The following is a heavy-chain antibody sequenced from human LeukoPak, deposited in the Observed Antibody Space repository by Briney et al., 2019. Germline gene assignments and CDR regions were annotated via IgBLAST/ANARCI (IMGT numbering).Heavy chain of an antibody. J-gene: IGHJ4*02. Sequence: SETLSLTCTVSGGSISSGGYYWSWIRQRPGKGLEWIGYIYYSGSTSYNPSLKSRVAISLDTSKSHFSLKLSSVTAADTAVYYCARDQATMVRGVLGYWGQGTLVTVSS. V-gene: IGHV4-31*03. CDR3: ARDQATMVRGVLGY. CDR2: IYYSGST. D-gene: IGHD3-10*01. CDR1: GGSISSGGYY.